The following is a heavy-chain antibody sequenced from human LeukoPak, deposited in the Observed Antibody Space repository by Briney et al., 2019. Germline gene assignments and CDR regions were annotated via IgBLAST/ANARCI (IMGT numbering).Heavy chain of an antibody. CDR1: GGTFSSYA. Sequence: ASVKVSCKASGGTFSSYAISWVRQAPGQGLEWMGRIIPIFGTANYAQKFQGRVTITTDESTSTAYMELSSLSSEDTAVYYCARDLPTYYDFWSGYYPIDYWGQGTLVTVSS. CDR2: IIPIFGTA. CDR3: ARDLPTYYDFWSGYYPIDY. V-gene: IGHV1-69*05. D-gene: IGHD3-3*01. J-gene: IGHJ4*02.